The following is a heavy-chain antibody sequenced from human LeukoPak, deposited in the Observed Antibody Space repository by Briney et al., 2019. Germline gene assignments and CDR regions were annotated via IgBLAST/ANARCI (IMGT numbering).Heavy chain of an antibody. V-gene: IGHV4-34*01. J-gene: IGHJ4*02. CDR2: INYSGST. Sequence: PSETLSLTCAVYGGSFGGYYWSWIRQPPGKGLEWIGEINYSGSTNYNPSLKSRVTISVDTSKNQFSLKLSSVTAADTAVYYCARGGRKRTVPQPVDYWGQGTLVTVSS. CDR1: GGSFGGYY. D-gene: IGHD1-1*01. CDR3: ARGGRKRTVPQPVDY.